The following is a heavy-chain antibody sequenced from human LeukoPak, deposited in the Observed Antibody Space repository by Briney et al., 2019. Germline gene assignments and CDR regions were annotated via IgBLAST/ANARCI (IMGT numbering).Heavy chain of an antibody. CDR1: GITLSSWV. Sequence: GGSLSLSCAATGITLSSWVVHWVRQAPGKGLEWVAGISVDGNSKYYADSVKGRFTISRDNSKNTLYLQMNSLRAEDTAVYYCAKDRGGIAAALGYWGQGTLVTVSS. J-gene: IGHJ4*02. CDR3: AKDRGGIAAALGY. D-gene: IGHD6-13*01. V-gene: IGHV3-30-3*01. CDR2: ISVDGNSK.